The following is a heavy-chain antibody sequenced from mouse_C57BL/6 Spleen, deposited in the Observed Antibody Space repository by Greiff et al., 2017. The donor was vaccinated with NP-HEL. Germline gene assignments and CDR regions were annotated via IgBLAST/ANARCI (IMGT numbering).Heavy chain of an antibody. CDR1: GYTFTSYW. D-gene: IGHD1-1*01. CDR3: ARHYYGSSYERYFDV. CDR2: IDPSDSYT. J-gene: IGHJ1*03. Sequence: QVQLKQPGAELVKPGASVKLSCKASGYTFTSYWMQWVKQRPGQGLEWIGEIDPSDSYTNYNQKFKGKATLTVDTSSSTAYMQLSSLTSEDSAVYYCARHYYGSSYERYFDVWGTGTTVTVSS. V-gene: IGHV1-50*01.